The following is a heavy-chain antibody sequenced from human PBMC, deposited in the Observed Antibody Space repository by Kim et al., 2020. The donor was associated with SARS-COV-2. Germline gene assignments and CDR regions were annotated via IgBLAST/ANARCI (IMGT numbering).Heavy chain of an antibody. Sequence: MHYADAVDGRFPISRANAKNSLYLEMKHLRVEDTALYYCASLYYDTSGYDDWGQGTLVTVSS. CDR3: ASLYYDTSGYDD. J-gene: IGHJ4*02. V-gene: IGHV3-21*01. D-gene: IGHD3-22*01. CDR2: M.